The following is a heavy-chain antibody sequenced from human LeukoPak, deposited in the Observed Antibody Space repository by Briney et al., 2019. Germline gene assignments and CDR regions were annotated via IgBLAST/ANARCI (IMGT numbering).Heavy chain of an antibody. CDR3: ARVFTRGAFDY. CDR1: GGAISSGGYS. CDR2: IYHSGST. V-gene: IGHV4-30-2*01. D-gene: IGHD2-2*01. Sequence: SQTLSLTCAVSGGAISSGGYSWSWIRQPPGKGLEWIGYIYHSGSTYYNPSLKSRVTISVDRSKSQFSLKLSSVTAADTAVYYCARVFTRGAFDYWGQGTLVTVSS. J-gene: IGHJ4*02.